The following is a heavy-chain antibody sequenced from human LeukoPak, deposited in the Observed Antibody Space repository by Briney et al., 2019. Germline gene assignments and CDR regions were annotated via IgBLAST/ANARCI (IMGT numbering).Heavy chain of an antibody. V-gene: IGHV3-23*01. CDR1: GFTFSSYA. CDR2: ISGSGGST. Sequence: QSGGSLRLSCAASGFTFSSYAMSWVRQAPGKGLEWVSAISGSGGSTYYADSVKGWFTISRDNSKNTLYLQMNSLRAEDTAVYYCAKRAARLSARPNAKEYYFDYWGQGTLVTVSS. CDR3: AKRAARLSARPNAKEYYFDY. D-gene: IGHD6-6*01. J-gene: IGHJ4*02.